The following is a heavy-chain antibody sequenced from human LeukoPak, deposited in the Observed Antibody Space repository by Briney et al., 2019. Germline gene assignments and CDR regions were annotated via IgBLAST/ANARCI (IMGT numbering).Heavy chain of an antibody. CDR1: GFTFSGYG. D-gene: IGHD2-2*01. Sequence: GGSLRLSCAASGFTFSGYGMHWVRQAPGKGLEWVAFIRYDGSNKFYADSVKGRFTISRDNSKSTLFLQMNSLRAEDTAVYYCAKLPYCSNSNCHAFFEDYWGQGTLVTVSS. CDR2: IRYDGSNK. V-gene: IGHV3-30*02. J-gene: IGHJ4*02. CDR3: AKLPYCSNSNCHAFFEDY.